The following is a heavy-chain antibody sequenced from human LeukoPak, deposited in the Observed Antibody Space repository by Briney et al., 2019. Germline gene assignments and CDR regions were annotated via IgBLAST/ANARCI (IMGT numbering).Heavy chain of an antibody. J-gene: IGHJ4*02. CDR2: IIPIFGTA. CDR1: GGTFSSYA. D-gene: IGHD2-2*02. V-gene: IGHV1-69*01. CDR3: ARGVSLGYCSSTSCYRFDY. Sequence: SVKVSCKASGGTFSSYAISWVRQAPGQGLEWMGGIIPIFGTANYAQKFQGRVTITADESTSTAYMELSSLRSEDTAVYYCARGVSLGYCSSTSCYRFDYWGQGTLITVSS.